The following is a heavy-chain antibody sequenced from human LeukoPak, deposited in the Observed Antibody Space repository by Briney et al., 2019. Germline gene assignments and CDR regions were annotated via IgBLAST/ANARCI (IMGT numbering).Heavy chain of an antibody. CDR2: ISSSGSTI. CDR1: GFTFSSYE. V-gene: IGHV3-48*03. D-gene: IGHD5-24*01. J-gene: IGHJ4*02. CDR3: AKNVGRDGYNDYFDY. Sequence: PGGSLRLSCAASGFTFSSYEMNWVRQAPGKGLEWVSYISSSGSTIYYADSVKGRFTISRDNSKNTVYLQMNSLRPDDTAMYYCAKNVGRDGYNDYFDYWGQGTLVTVSS.